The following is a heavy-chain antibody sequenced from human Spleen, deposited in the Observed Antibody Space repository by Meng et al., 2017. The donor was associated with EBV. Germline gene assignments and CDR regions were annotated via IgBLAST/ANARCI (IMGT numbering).Heavy chain of an antibody. CDR2: VHYTGST. CDR3: ARPFPSWQSPRLDPFGA. D-gene: IGHD6-19*01. V-gene: IGHV4-39*01. CDR1: GDSISSFYY. Sequence: QRQLRGSGPGKVKPSEPLSPPCPVSGDSISSFYYWGWIRQPPGRGLEWIGSVHYTGSTYYSPSLKSRVTVSVDTSKNQFSLRLTSVTAADTAVYYCARPFPSWQSPRLDPFGAWGQGTLVTVSS. J-gene: IGHJ5*02.